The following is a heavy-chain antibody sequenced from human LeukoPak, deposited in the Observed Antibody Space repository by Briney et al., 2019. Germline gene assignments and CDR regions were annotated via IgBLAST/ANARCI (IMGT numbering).Heavy chain of an antibody. CDR3: ARRKQQLTRDFDY. CDR2: INPNSGGT. Sequence: ASVKVSCKASGYTFTGYYMHWVRQAPGQGLEWMGWINPNSGGTNYAQKFQGRVTMTRDTSISTAYMELSRLRSDDTAVYYCARRKQQLTRDFDYWGQGTLVTVSS. J-gene: IGHJ4*02. D-gene: IGHD6-13*01. V-gene: IGHV1-2*02. CDR1: GYTFTGYY.